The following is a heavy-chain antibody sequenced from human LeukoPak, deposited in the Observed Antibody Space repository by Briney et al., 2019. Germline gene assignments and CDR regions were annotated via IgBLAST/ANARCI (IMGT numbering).Heavy chain of an antibody. D-gene: IGHD2-15*01. J-gene: IGHJ4*02. CDR2: ISGSGGTT. V-gene: IGHV3-23*01. Sequence: PGGSLRLSCAASGFTFNSYAMNWVRQAPGKGLEWVSGISGSGGTTYYADSVKGRFTISRDISRNTVYLQMNSLRAEDTAIYSCAKGTSGSSHSAGHYWGQGTLVTVSS. CDR1: GFTFNSYA. CDR3: AKGTSGSSHSAGHY.